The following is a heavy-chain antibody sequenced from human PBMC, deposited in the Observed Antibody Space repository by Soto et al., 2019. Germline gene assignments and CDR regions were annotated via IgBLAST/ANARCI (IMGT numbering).Heavy chain of an antibody. Sequence: PSETLSLTCTVSGASIISTTSSYYWGWIRQPPGKGLEWIGSVYYSGSTYLNPSLKSRVTIPVDTPQNQFSLKLSSVTAADTAVYYCARHFPLRVVRSTYFDAWGQGTLVTVSS. V-gene: IGHV4-39*01. D-gene: IGHD3-3*01. J-gene: IGHJ5*02. CDR1: GASIISTTSSYY. CDR3: ARHFPLRVVRSTYFDA. CDR2: VYYSGST.